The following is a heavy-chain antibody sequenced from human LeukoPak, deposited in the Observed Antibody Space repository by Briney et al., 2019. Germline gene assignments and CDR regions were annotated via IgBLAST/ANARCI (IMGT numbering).Heavy chain of an antibody. CDR2: ISWDSDNI. J-gene: IGHJ6*02. CDR1: GLTFDDYA. CDR3: AKAAGTYYYYAMDV. V-gene: IGHV3-9*01. Sequence: GGSLRLSCAASGLTFDDYAMHWVRQAPGKGLEWVSDISWDSDNIGYADSVKGRFTISRDNAKNFLYLEMNSLRAEDTALYYCAKAAGTYYYYAMDVWGRGTTVTVS.